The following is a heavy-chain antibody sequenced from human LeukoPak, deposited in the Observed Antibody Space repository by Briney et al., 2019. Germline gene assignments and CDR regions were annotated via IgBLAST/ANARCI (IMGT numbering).Heavy chain of an antibody. Sequence: PGGSLRLSCAASGFTFSSYGMSWVRPAPGKGLEWVSGISGSGGSTYYADSVKGRFTISRDNSKDTLYLEMNSLRAEDTAVYYCAKVYNDGVYGCSDYWGQGTLVTVSS. CDR3: AKVYNDGVYGCSDY. D-gene: IGHD1-1*01. J-gene: IGHJ4*02. CDR1: GFTFSSYG. CDR2: ISGSGGST. V-gene: IGHV3-23*01.